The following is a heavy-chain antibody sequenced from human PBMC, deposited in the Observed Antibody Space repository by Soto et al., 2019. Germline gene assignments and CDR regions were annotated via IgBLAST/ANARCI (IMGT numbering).Heavy chain of an antibody. D-gene: IGHD1-1*01. CDR3: ARASARTTGTTRKDFDY. J-gene: IGHJ4*02. Sequence: ASVKVSCQASGYAFTSYGISWVRQAPGQGLEWMGWISAYNGNTNYAQKLQGRVTMTTDTSTSTAYMELRSLRSDDTAVYYCARASARTTGTTRKDFDYWGQGTLVTVSS. CDR2: ISAYNGNT. V-gene: IGHV1-18*01. CDR1: GYAFTSYG.